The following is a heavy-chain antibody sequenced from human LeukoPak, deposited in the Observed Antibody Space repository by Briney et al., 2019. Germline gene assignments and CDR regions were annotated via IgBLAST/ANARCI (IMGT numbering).Heavy chain of an antibody. CDR3: ARQGTLVLHAFDV. V-gene: IGHV4-39*01. CDR2: IYYSGST. D-gene: IGHD2-8*02. CDR1: GGSISSGSHY. Sequence: NPSETLSLTCTVSGGSISSGSHYWSWIRQPAGKGLEWIGSIYYSGSTYYNPSLKSRVTISVDTSKNQFSLKLSSVTAADTAVYYCARQGTLVLHAFDVWGQGTMVTVSS. J-gene: IGHJ3*01.